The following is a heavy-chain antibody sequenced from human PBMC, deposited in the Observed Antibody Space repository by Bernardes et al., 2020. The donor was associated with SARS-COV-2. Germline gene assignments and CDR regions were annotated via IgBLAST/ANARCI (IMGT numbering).Heavy chain of an antibody. CDR3: AKDGDV. J-gene: IGHJ6*02. CDR2: ISDSGGNT. V-gene: IGHV3-23*01. CDR1: GFTFNSYA. Sequence: GFLRLSCSAPGFTFNSYAISLVPQAPGKGPEGVSTISDSGGNTYYADSVKGRFTIPRDNSKNKLYLEMNSLRAEDTAVYYCAKDGDVWGQGTTVTVSS.